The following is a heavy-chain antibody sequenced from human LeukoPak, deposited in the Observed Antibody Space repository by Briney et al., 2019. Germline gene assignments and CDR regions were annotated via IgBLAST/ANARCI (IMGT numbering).Heavy chain of an antibody. CDR2: IYYSGNT. J-gene: IGHJ4*02. CDR3: AEYTSSSAYFDH. Sequence: SETLSLTCIVSGGSISSSSYHCGWIRQPPGKGLEWIGNIYYSGNTYYNPSLKSRVTMSVDTSKNQFSLRVNSVTAADTAVYYCAEYTSSSAYFDHWGQGTLVTVSS. CDR1: GGSISSSSYH. D-gene: IGHD6-6*01. V-gene: IGHV4-39*01.